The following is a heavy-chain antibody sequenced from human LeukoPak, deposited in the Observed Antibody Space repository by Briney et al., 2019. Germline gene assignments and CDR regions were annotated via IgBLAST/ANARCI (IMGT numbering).Heavy chain of an antibody. CDR3: ARDLVDNYGSGSYYNPPAYYYYGMDV. CDR2: IYYSGST. D-gene: IGHD3-10*01. V-gene: IGHV4-30-4*01. J-gene: IGHJ6*04. Sequence: SETLSLTCAVSGGSISSGGYYWSWIRQPPGKGLEWIGYIYYSGSTYYNPSLKSRVTISVDTSKNQFSLKLSSVTAADTAVYYCARDLVDNYGSGSYYNPPAYYYYGMDVWGKGTTVTVSS. CDR1: GGSISSGGYY.